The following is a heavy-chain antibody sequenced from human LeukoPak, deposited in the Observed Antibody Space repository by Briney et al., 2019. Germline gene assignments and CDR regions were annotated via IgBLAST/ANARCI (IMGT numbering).Heavy chain of an antibody. CDR1: GGSISSSYW. V-gene: IGHV4-4*02. CDR2: IYHSGST. CDR3: ASKDYSARGRGFRT. D-gene: IGHD3-10*02. Sequence: SETLSLTCVVSGGSISSSYWWSWVRQPPGKGLEWIGEIYHSGSTNYNLSLKSRLTISLDKSKNHFSLKLRSVTAADTAVYYCASKDYSARGRGFRTWGQGTLVTVSS. J-gene: IGHJ5*02.